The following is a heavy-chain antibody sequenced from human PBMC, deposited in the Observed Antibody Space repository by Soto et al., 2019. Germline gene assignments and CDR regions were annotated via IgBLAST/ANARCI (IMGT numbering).Heavy chain of an antibody. D-gene: IGHD3-3*01. Sequence: KAGLCMRLSWAPSACTFGSTSMNCVRQPPGKVLEWVSPISTSGSYIYYADSVKGRFTISRDNAKNSLYLQMNSLRAEDTAVYYCARAPGGYDVWSGPGRNWFDPWGQGTLVTVSS. CDR3: ARAPGGYDVWSGPGRNWFDP. CDR2: ISTSGSYI. CDR1: ACTFGSTS. V-gene: IGHV3-21*01. J-gene: IGHJ5*02.